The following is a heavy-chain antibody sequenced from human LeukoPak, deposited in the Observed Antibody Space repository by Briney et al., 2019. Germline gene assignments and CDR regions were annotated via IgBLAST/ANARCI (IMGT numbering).Heavy chain of an antibody. Sequence: GGSLRLSCAASGFTFNSYWMSWVRQAPGKGLEWVANIKQDGSEKYYVDSVKGRFTISRDNSKNTLYLQMNSLRAEDTAVYYCAKDQLRHYYDSSGYLTSYGMDVWGQGTTVTVSS. CDR1: GFTFNSYW. J-gene: IGHJ6*02. CDR3: AKDQLRHYYDSSGYLTSYGMDV. V-gene: IGHV3-7*01. CDR2: IKQDGSEK. D-gene: IGHD3-22*01.